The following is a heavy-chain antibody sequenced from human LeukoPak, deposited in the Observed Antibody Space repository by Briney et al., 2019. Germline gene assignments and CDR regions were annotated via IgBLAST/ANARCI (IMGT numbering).Heavy chain of an antibody. Sequence: GGSLRLSCAASGFTFSSYSMNWVRQAPGKGLEWVSYISSSSSTIYYADSVKGRFTISRDNAKNSLYLQMNSLRAEDTAVYYCARGPMSTTSNYYYGMDVWGQGTTVTVSS. V-gene: IGHV3-48*01. CDR3: ARGPMSTTSNYYYGMDV. CDR1: GFTFSSYS. D-gene: IGHD5-24*01. J-gene: IGHJ6*02. CDR2: ISSSSSTI.